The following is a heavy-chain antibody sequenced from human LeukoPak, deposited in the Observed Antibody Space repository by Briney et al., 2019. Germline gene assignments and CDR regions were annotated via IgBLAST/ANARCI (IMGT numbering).Heavy chain of an antibody. CDR2: IYTSGST. J-gene: IGHJ4*02. Sequence: SETLSLTCTVSGGSISIYYWSWIRQPAGKEREGIGRIYTSGSTNYNPSLKSRVTMSVDTSKNQFSLKLSSVTAADTAVYYCARDGGYSSSWYGSCFDYWGQGTLVTVSS. D-gene: IGHD6-13*01. V-gene: IGHV4-4*07. CDR3: ARDGGYSSSWYGSCFDY. CDR1: GGSISIYY.